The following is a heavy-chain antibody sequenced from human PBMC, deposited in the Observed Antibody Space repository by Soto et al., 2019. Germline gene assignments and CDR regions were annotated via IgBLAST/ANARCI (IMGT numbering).Heavy chain of an antibody. Sequence: GASVKVSSKASGYTFTSNDLNWVRQATGQGLEWMGWMNPNSGNTGYAQKFQGRVTMTRNTSISTAYMELSSLRSEDTAVYYCARERTVAGNDYWGQGTLVTVSS. CDR1: GYTFTSND. CDR3: ARERTVAGNDY. V-gene: IGHV1-8*01. CDR2: MNPNSGNT. J-gene: IGHJ4*02. D-gene: IGHD6-19*01.